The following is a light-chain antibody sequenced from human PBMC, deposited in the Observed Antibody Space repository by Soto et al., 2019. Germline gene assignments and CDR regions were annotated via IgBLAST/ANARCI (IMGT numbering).Light chain of an antibody. V-gene: IGKV1-39*01. J-gene: IGKJ5*01. CDR3: HQSYRTLLIT. CDR1: QAINTY. CDR2: GTS. Sequence: DIQMTQSPSFLSASVGDRVTISCRASQAINTYLNWYQQKPGKAPKLLIYGTSDLQNGVPSRFSCGGSGTDFTLTLSSLQPEDFATSYCHQSYRTLLITVAQGTRLEV.